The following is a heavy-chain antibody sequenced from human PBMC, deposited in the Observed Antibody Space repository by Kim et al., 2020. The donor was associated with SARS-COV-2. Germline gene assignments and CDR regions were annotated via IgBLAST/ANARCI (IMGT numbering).Heavy chain of an antibody. CDR2: ISGSGGST. Sequence: GGSLRLSCAASGFTFSSYAMSWVRQAPGKGLEWVSAISGSGGSTYYADSVKGRFTISRDNSKNTLYLQMNSLRAEDTAVYYCALLEMATITPGVDYWGQGTLVTVSS. J-gene: IGHJ4*02. V-gene: IGHV3-23*01. CDR1: GFTFSSYA. CDR3: ALLEMATITPGVDY. D-gene: IGHD5-12*01.